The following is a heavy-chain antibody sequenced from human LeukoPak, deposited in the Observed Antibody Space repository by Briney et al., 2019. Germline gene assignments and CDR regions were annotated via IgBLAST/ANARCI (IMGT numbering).Heavy chain of an antibody. Sequence: SETLSLTCAVYGGSFSGYYWSWIRRPPGKGLEWIGEINHSGSTNYNPSLKSRVTISVDTSKNQFSLKLSSVTAADTAVYYCARGVAYSLDSLNYYGMDVWGQGTTVTVSS. J-gene: IGHJ6*02. CDR1: GGSFSGYY. CDR2: INHSGST. D-gene: IGHD5-18*01. CDR3: ARGVAYSLDSLNYYGMDV. V-gene: IGHV4-34*01.